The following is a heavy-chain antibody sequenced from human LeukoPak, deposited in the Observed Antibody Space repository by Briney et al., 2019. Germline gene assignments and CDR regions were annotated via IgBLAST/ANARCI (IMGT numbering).Heavy chain of an antibody. J-gene: IGHJ4*02. CDR2: INPNSGGT. CDR1: GYTFTGYY. D-gene: IGHD3-3*01. Sequence: ASVKVSCKASGYTFTGYYMHWVRQAPGQGLEWMGWINPNSGGTNYAQKFQGRVTMTRDTSISTACMELSRLRSDDTAVYYCARDQSLPKSRITIFGLGYWGQGTLVTVSS. CDR3: ARDQSLPKSRITIFGLGY. V-gene: IGHV1-2*02.